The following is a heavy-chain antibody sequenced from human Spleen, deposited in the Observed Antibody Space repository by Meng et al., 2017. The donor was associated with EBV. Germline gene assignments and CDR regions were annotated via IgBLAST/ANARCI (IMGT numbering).Heavy chain of an antibody. CDR2: IYWDDDK. Sequence: QITLKESGPTLVKPTPTLTLPCTFSGFSLSTRGVGVGWIRQPPGKALEWLALIYWDDDKRYSPSLKSRLTITKDTSKNQVVLTMTNMDPVDAATYYCAHIIAARPFNYWGQGTLVTVSS. CDR1: GFSLSTRGVG. D-gene: IGHD6-6*01. V-gene: IGHV2-5*02. J-gene: IGHJ4*02. CDR3: AHIIAARPFNY.